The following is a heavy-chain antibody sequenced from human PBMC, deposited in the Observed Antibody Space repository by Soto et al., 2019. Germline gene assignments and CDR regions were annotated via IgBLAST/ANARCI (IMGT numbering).Heavy chain of an antibody. J-gene: IGHJ6*02. Sequence: GGSLGLSCAASGFTFSSYWMSWVRQAPGKGLEWVANIKQDGSEKYYVDSVKGRFTISRDNAKNSLYLQMNSLRAEDTAVYYCARDRFLTGPPYGMDVWGQGTTVTVSS. D-gene: IGHD3-9*01. V-gene: IGHV3-7*03. CDR1: GFTFSSYW. CDR3: ARDRFLTGPPYGMDV. CDR2: IKQDGSEK.